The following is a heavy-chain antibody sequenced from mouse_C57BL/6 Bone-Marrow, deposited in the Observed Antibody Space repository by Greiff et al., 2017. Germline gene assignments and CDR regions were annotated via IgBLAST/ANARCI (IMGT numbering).Heavy chain of an antibody. D-gene: IGHD1-1*01. CDR2: ISSGGSYT. V-gene: IGHV5-6*02. J-gene: IGHJ3*01. CDR1: GFTFSSYG. Sequence: DVMLVESGGDLVKPGGSLKLSCAASGFTFSSYGMSWVRQTPDKRLEWVATISSGGSYTYYPDSVTGRFTISRDNAKNTLYLQMSSLKSEDTAMYYCAREDYYGSMFAYWGQGTLVTVSA. CDR3: AREDYYGSMFAY.